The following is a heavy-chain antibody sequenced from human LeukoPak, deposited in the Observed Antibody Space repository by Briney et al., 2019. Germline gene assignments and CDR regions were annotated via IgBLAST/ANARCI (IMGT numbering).Heavy chain of an antibody. CDR1: GFTFSSYA. CDR2: ISYDGSNK. Sequence: PGGSLRLSCAASGFTFSSYAMHWVRQAPGKGLEWVAVISYDGSNKYYADSVKGRFTISRDNSKNTLYLQMNSLRAEDTAVYYCARVLATGSRPYYYYGMDVWGQGTTVTVSS. V-gene: IGHV3-30-3*01. D-gene: IGHD1-26*01. CDR3: ARVLATGSRPYYYYGMDV. J-gene: IGHJ6*02.